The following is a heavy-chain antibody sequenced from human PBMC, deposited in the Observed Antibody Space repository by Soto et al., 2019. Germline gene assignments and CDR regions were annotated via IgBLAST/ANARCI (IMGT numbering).Heavy chain of an antibody. V-gene: IGHV4-30-4*01. CDR3: ARSDYVWARYRNGKWFDP. CDR2: IYYSGST. D-gene: IGHD3-16*02. CDR1: GGSISSGDYY. Sequence: PSETLSLTCTVSGGSISSGDYYWSWIRQPPGKGLEWIGYIYYSGSTYYNPSLKSRVTISVDTSKNQFSLKLSSVTAADTAVYYCARSDYVWARYRNGKWFDPWGQGTLVTVSS. J-gene: IGHJ5*02.